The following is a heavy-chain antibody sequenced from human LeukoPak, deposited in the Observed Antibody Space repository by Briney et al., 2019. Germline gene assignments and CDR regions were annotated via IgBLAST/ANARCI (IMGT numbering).Heavy chain of an antibody. D-gene: IGHD6-19*01. CDR1: GFTFSSYG. Sequence: GGTLRLSCAASGFTFSSYGMSWVRQAPGKGLEWVSAISGSGGSTYYADSVKGRFTISRDNSKNTLYLQMNSLRAEDTAVYYCAKGSKYPGYSSGGHVDYWGQGTLVTVSS. CDR2: ISGSGGST. CDR3: AKGSKYPGYSSGGHVDY. J-gene: IGHJ4*02. V-gene: IGHV3-23*01.